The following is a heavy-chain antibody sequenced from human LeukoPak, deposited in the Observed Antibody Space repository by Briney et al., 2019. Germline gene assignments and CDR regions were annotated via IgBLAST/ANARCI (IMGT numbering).Heavy chain of an antibody. CDR3: ARRAYCSSTSCYWNDY. D-gene: IGHD2-2*01. CDR2: IYYSGST. J-gene: IGHJ4*02. Sequence: SETLSLTCTVSGGSISSSSYYWGWIRQPPGKGLEWIGSIYYSGSTYYNPSPKSRVTISVDTSKNQFSLKLSSVTAADTAVYYCARRAYCSSTSCYWNDYWAQGTLVTVSS. CDR1: GGSISSSSYY. V-gene: IGHV4-39*01.